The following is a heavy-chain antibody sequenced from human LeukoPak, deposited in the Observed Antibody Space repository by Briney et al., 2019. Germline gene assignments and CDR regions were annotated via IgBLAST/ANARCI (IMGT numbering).Heavy chain of an antibody. CDR1: GFIFSSYA. J-gene: IGHJ4*02. Sequence: PGGSLRLSCAASGFIFSSYAMSWVRQAPGKGLEWVSALSGSGASTYYADSVKGRFTISRDNSKNTLYLQMNSLRAEDTAIYYCAKDIVVVPAATALWDYWGQGTLVTVSS. D-gene: IGHD2-2*01. CDR3: AKDIVVVPAATALWDY. V-gene: IGHV3-23*01. CDR2: LSGSGAST.